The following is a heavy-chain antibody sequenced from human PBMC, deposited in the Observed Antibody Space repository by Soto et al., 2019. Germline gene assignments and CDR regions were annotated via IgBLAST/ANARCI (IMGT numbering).Heavy chain of an antibody. CDR1: GGSFSCYY. D-gene: IGHD3-16*02. CDR3: ATRIMITFGGVIAPYYFDY. V-gene: IGHV4-34*01. J-gene: IGHJ4*02. Sequence: PSETLSLTCAVYGGSFSCYYWSWIRQPPGKGLEWIGEINHSGSTNYNPSLKSRVTISVDTSKNQFSLKLSSVTAADTAVYYCATRIMITFGGVIAPYYFDYWGQGTLGTV. CDR2: INHSGST.